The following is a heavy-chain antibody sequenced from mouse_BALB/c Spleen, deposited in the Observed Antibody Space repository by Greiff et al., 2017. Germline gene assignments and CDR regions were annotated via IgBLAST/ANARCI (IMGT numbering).Heavy chain of an antibody. CDR2: ISSGGSYT. Sequence: EVNVVESGGGLVKPGGSLKLSCAASGFTFSSYAMSWVRQSPEKRLEWVAEISSGGSYTYYPDTVTGRFTISRDNAKNTLYLEMSSLRSEDTAMYYCARDDYYGSSQFAYWGQGTLVTVSA. D-gene: IGHD1-1*01. CDR1: GFTFSSYA. CDR3: ARDDYYGSSQFAY. V-gene: IGHV5-9-4*01. J-gene: IGHJ3*01.